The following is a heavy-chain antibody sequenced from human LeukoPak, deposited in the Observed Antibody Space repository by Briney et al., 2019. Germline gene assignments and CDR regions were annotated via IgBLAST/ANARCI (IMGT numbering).Heavy chain of an antibody. Sequence: GGSLRLSCAASGFTFGSYWMSWVRQAPGKGLEWVANIKQDGSEKYYVDSVKGRFTISRDNAKNSLYLQMNSLRAEDTAVYYCAREVYYYDSSGAFDYWGQGTLVTVSS. CDR1: GFTFGSYW. V-gene: IGHV3-7*01. J-gene: IGHJ4*02. CDR3: AREVYYYDSSGAFDY. CDR2: IKQDGSEK. D-gene: IGHD3-22*01.